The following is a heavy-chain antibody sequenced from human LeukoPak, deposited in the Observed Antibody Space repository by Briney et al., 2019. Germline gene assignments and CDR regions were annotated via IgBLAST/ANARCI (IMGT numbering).Heavy chain of an antibody. CDR1: GGFITAYY. J-gene: IGHJ4*02. V-gene: IGHV4-39*07. CDR3: ARQLRDGNNPDYFDY. Sequence: PSETLSLTCTVSGGFITAYYWSWIRQPPGKGLEWIGSIYYSGSTYYNPSLKSRVSISVDTSKNQFSLKVSSVTAADTAVYYCARQLRDGNNPDYFDYWGQGTLVTVSS. D-gene: IGHD5-24*01. CDR2: IYYSGST.